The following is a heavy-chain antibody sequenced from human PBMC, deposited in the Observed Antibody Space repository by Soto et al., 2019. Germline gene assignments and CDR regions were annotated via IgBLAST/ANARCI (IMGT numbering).Heavy chain of an antibody. Sequence: ASVKVSCKASGYTFTSYDINWVRQATGQGLEWMGWMNPNSGNTDYAQKFQGRVTMTRNTSISTAYMELSSLRSEDTAVYYCARVLSVGNYYYGMDVWGQGTTVTVSS. V-gene: IGHV1-8*01. J-gene: IGHJ6*02. D-gene: IGHD2-15*01. CDR1: GYTFTSYD. CDR3: ARVLSVGNYYYGMDV. CDR2: MNPNSGNT.